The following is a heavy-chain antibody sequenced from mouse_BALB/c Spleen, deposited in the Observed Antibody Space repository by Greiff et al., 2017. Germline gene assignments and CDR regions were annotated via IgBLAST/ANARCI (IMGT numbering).Heavy chain of an antibody. D-gene: IGHD2-14*01. V-gene: IGHV5-9-4*01. CDR3: ASSHRYDAAWFAY. CDR1: GFTFSSYA. Sequence: EVQVVESGGGLVKPGGSLKLSCAASGFTFSSYAMSWVRQSPEKRLEWVAEISSGGSYTYYPDTVTGRFTISRDNAKNTLYLEMSSLRSEDTAMYYCASSHRYDAAWFAYWGQGTLVTVSA. J-gene: IGHJ3*01. CDR2: ISSGGSYT.